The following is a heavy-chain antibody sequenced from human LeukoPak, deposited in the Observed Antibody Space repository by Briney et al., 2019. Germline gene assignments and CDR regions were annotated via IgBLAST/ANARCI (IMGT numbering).Heavy chain of an antibody. J-gene: IGHJ6*03. CDR1: GDSISTSSYY. V-gene: IGHV4-39*01. Sequence: ASETLSLTCSVSGDSISTSSYYWGWIRQPPGKGLEWIGTIYYSGSTYYNPSLTSRVTISVDTSKNQFSLKLSSVTAADTAVYYCARHKDYYYSYMDVWGKGTTVTISS. CDR3: ARHKDYYYSYMDV. CDR2: IYYSGST.